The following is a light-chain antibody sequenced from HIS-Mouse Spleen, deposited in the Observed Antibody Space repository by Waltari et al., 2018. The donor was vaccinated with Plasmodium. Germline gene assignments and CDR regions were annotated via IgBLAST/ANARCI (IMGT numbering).Light chain of an antibody. Sequence: IVMTQSPATLSVSPGERATLSCRASQSVSRHLAWYQQKPGQAPRLLIYGASTRATGIPARFSGSGSGTEFTLTISSLQSEDFAVYYCQQYNNWSFTFGPGTKVDIK. V-gene: IGKV3-15*01. CDR1: QSVSRH. CDR3: QQYNNWSFT. J-gene: IGKJ3*01. CDR2: GAS.